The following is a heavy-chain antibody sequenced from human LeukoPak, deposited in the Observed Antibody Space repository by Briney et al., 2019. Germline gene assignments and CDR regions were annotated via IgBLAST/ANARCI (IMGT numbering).Heavy chain of an antibody. CDR2: IYTSGST. D-gene: IGHD3-22*01. CDR1: GGSISSGSYY. CDR3: ARDLYYYDSSGYYLWGFDI. Sequence: SQTLSLTCTVSGGSISSGSYYWSWIRQPAGKGLEWIGRIYTSGSTNYNPSLKSRVTISVDTSKNQFSLKLSSVTAADTAVYYCARDLYYYDSSGYYLWGFDIWGQGTMVTVSS. V-gene: IGHV4-61*02. J-gene: IGHJ3*02.